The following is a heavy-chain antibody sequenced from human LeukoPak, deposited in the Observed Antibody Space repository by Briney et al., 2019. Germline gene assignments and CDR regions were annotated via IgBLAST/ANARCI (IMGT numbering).Heavy chain of an antibody. J-gene: IGHJ4*02. D-gene: IGHD6-13*01. CDR2: IYYSGST. CDR3: ARSGVYSYHFDY. V-gene: IGHV4-61*08. Sequence: NPSETLSLTCTVSGGSISSGGYYWSWIRQHPGKGLEWIGYIYYSGSTNYNPSLKSRVTISVDTSKNQFSLKLSSVTAADTAVYYCARSGVYSYHFDYWGQGTLVTVSS. CDR1: GGSISSGGYY.